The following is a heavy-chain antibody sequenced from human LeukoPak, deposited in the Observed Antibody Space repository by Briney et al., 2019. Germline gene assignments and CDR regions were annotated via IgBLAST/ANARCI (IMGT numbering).Heavy chain of an antibody. CDR1: RFTFSTYW. V-gene: IGHV3-74*01. D-gene: IGHD6-19*01. CDR3: AKASTGWYFDY. J-gene: IGHJ4*02. Sequence: GGSLRLSCAASRFTFSTYWMHWVRQAPGKGLVWVSRINSDGSSTGYADSVKGRFTISRDNSKNTLYLQMNSLRAEDTALYYCAKASTGWYFDYWGQGTLVTVSS. CDR2: INSDGSST.